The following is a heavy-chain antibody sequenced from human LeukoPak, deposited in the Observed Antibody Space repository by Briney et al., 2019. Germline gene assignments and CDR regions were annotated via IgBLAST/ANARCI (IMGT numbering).Heavy chain of an antibody. V-gene: IGHV4-30-2*01. CDR2: IYHSGST. J-gene: IGHJ3*02. D-gene: IGHD1-1*01. CDR1: GGSISSGGYS. Sequence: SETLSLTCAVSGGSISSGGYSWSWIRQPPGKGLEWIGYIYHSGSTYYNPSLKSRVTISVDRSENQFSLKLSSVTAADTAVYYCAREDWNHAFDIWGQGTMVTVSS. CDR3: AREDWNHAFDI.